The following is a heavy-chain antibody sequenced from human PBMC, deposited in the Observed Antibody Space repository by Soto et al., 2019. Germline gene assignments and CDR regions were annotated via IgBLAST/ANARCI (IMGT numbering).Heavy chain of an antibody. V-gene: IGHV3-30*18. CDR2: ISYDGNEK. Sequence: QVQLVESGGGVVQPGGSLILSCSASRFTLSNCGMHWVRQAPGRGLEWVAMISYDGNEKHYIDSVKGRFTISRDDSKNTLYLQMNSLRAEDTAVYYCAKDLYTSGWYNYFDPWGQGTLVTVSS. D-gene: IGHD6-19*01. J-gene: IGHJ5*02. CDR1: RFTLSNCG. CDR3: AKDLYTSGWYNYFDP.